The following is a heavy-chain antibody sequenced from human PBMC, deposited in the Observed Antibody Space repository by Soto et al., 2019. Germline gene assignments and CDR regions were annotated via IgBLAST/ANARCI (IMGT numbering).Heavy chain of an antibody. CDR1: GFTFSSHG. CDR2: LSRGGGTT. Sequence: PEGSLRLPCAASGFTFSSHGLRWFRQLPGKGLERIAGLSRGGGTTYYADSVKGRFTISRDNGKVILDLIMNSLKVEDTALYYCVKDTPFRAIGVVAWGDGTMVTV. J-gene: IGHJ3*01. CDR3: VKDTPFRAIGVVA. V-gene: IGHV3-23*01. D-gene: IGHD3-16*01.